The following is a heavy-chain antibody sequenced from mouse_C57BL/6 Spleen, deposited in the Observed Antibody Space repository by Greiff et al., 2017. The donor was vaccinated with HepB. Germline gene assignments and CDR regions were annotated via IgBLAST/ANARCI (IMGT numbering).Heavy chain of an antibody. Sequence: EVMLVESGGGLVQPKGSLKLSCAASGFSFNTYAMNWVRQAPGKGLEWVARIRSKSNNYATYYADSVKDRFTISRDDSESMLYLQMNNLKTEDAAMYSCVSYYGSSYYAMDYWGQGTSVTVSS. CDR1: GFSFNTYA. J-gene: IGHJ4*01. V-gene: IGHV10-1*01. CDR3: VSYYGSSYYAMDY. CDR2: IRSKSNNYAT. D-gene: IGHD1-1*01.